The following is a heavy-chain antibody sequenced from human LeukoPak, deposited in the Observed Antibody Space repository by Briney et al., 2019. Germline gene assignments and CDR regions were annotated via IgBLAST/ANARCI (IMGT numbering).Heavy chain of an antibody. J-gene: IGHJ6*02. Sequence: PGGSLRLSCAASRFTLSTYWMSWVRQAPGKGLEWVSGISWQSNTRKYADSVRGRFTISRDNAKNSLYLQMNSLKLEDTALYYCVKDRDFWSGLDVWGQGTMVTVS. CDR2: ISWQSNTR. D-gene: IGHD3-3*01. V-gene: IGHV3-9*01. CDR3: VKDRDFWSGLDV. CDR1: RFTLSTYW.